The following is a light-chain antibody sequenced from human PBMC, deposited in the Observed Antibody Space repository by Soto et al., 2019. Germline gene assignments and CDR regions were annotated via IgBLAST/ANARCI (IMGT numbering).Light chain of an antibody. J-gene: IGKJ1*01. Sequence: EIVLTQSPGTLSLSPGERATLSCRASQSVSSSFLAWYQQKPGQAPRLLIYDASSRATGIPDRFSGSGSGTDFPLTISRLEPEDFAVYYCHQYSRSPRTFGQGTTVEIK. CDR2: DAS. CDR1: QSVSSSF. CDR3: HQYSRSPRT. V-gene: IGKV3-20*01.